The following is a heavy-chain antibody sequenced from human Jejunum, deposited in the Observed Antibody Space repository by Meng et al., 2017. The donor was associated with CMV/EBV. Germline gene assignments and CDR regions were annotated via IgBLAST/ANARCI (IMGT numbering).Heavy chain of an antibody. D-gene: IGHD6-19*01. CDR3: ARDKIAVAGITGDY. J-gene: IGHJ4*02. CDR1: GYTFTSYA. V-gene: IGHV7-4-1*02. CDR2: INTNTGNP. Sequence: VRLVQFCYELKKPGGSVRVSWKASGYTFTSYAMNWVRQAPGQGLEWMGWINTNTGNPTYAQGFTGRFVFSLDTSVSTAYLQISSLKAEDTAVYYCARDKIAVAGITGDYWGQGTLVTVSS.